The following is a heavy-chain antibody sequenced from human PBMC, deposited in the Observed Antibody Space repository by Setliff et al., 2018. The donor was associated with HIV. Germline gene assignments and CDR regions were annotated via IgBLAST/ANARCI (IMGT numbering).Heavy chain of an antibody. V-gene: IGHV4-34*01. D-gene: IGHD3-3*01. Sequence: SETLSLTCTLYGASFSGYFWSWIRQPPGKGLEWIGEINHAGSTNFNPSLKGRVTISVDMSKRQFSLHLTSVTAADTAVYYCATLSGPVDHWGQGILVTVSS. CDR3: ATLSGPVDH. J-gene: IGHJ4*02. CDR2: INHAGST. CDR1: GASFSGYF.